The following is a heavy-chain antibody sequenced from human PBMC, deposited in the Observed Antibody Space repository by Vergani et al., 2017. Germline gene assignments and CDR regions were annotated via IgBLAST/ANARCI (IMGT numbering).Heavy chain of an antibody. CDR3: AGFTKSPTQFDP. J-gene: IGHJ5*02. CDR1: GGSISSYY. CDR2: IYYSGST. Sequence: QVQLQESGPGLVKPSQTLSLTCTVSGGSISSYYWSWIRQPPGKGLEWIGSIYYSGSTYYNPSLKSRVTISVDTSKNQFSLKLSSVTAADTAVYYCAGFTKSPTQFDPWGQGTLVTVSS. D-gene: IGHD2-2*01. V-gene: IGHV4-59*05.